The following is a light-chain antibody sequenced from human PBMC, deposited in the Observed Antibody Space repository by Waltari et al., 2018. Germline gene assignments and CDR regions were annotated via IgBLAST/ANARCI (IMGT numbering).Light chain of an antibody. CDR2: WAS. CDR1: QSVLYSSNNKKY. J-gene: IGKJ1*01. V-gene: IGKV4-1*01. Sequence: DIVLTQSPDSLAVSLGERATINCRSSQSVLYSSNNKKYLAWYQHKPGQPPKLLIYWASVRVSGVPDRFRGSESGTDFTLTISSLQAEDVAVYYCQQYYSNPLTFGQGTKVEI. CDR3: QQYYSNPLT.